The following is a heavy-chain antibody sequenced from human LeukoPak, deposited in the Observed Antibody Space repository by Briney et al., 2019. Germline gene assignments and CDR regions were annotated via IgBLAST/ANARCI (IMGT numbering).Heavy chain of an antibody. V-gene: IGHV1-46*01. CDR2: INPNGGST. CDR1: GYTLTSYY. CDR3: ARNLYGSGRLVDY. D-gene: IGHD3-10*01. J-gene: IGHJ4*02. Sequence: ASVKVSCKASGYTLTSYYMHWVRRAPGQGLEWMGIINPNGGSTDYAQKFQGRVTMTRDMSTSTVYMELSSLRSEDTAVYYCARNLYGSGRLVDYWGQGTLVTVSS.